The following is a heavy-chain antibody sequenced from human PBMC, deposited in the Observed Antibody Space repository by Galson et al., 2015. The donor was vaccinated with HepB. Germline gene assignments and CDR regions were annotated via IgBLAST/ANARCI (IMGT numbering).Heavy chain of an antibody. CDR3: ARRVPQLGIKGYFDL. D-gene: IGHD7-27*01. V-gene: IGHV5-51*03. J-gene: IGHJ2*01. CDR2: IYPSDSDT. CDR1: GYSFTSYW. Sequence: QSGAEVKKPGESQKISCKGSGYSFTSYWIGWVRQMPGKGLEWMGIIYPSDSDTRYSPSFQGQVTISADKSISTAYLQWSSLKASDTAVYYCARRVPQLGIKGYFDLWGRGTLVTVSS.